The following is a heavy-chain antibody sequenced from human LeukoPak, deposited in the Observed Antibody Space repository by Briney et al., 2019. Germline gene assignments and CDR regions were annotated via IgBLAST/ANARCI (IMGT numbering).Heavy chain of an antibody. CDR2: ITGDAGTT. CDR1: GFPFSSYA. V-gene: IGHV3-23*01. Sequence: GGSLRLSCAASGFPFSSYAMNWVRQTPGKGLEWVSFITGDAGTTSYADSVKGRFTISRDNSKNTLYLQLNSLSAEDTAVYYCAKTTGNGHWLIEYWGQGTLVTVSS. CDR3: AKTTGNGHWLIEY. D-gene: IGHD4-23*01. J-gene: IGHJ4*02.